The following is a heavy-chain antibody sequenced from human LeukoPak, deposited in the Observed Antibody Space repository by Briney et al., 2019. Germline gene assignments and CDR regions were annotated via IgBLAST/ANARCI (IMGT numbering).Heavy chain of an antibody. CDR1: GFTFYNYA. D-gene: IGHD4-23*01. V-gene: IGHV3-30*04. J-gene: IGHJ4*02. CDR2: ISNDRSNK. CDR3: ASRNSLFI. Sequence: GGSLRLSCAASGFTFYNYAMHWVRQAPGKGLEWVTVISNDRSNKYYADSVKGRFTISRDNSKNTLYLQMNSLRAEDTAVYYCASRNSLFIWGQGTLVTVSS.